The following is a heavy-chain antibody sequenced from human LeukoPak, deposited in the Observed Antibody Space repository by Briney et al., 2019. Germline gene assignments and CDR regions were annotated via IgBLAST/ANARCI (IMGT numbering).Heavy chain of an antibody. CDR2: INAGNGNT. J-gene: IGHJ4*02. Sequence: ASVKVSCKASGYTFTSYAMHWVRQAPGQRLEWMGWINAGNGNTKYSQKFQGRVTITRDTSASTAYMGLSSLRSEVTAVYYCARGQYSSGWYGIDYWGQGTLVTVSS. CDR1: GYTFTSYA. D-gene: IGHD6-19*01. CDR3: ARGQYSSGWYGIDY. V-gene: IGHV1-3*01.